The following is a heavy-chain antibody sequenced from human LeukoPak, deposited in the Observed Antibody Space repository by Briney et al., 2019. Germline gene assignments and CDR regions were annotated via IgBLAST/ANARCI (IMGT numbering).Heavy chain of an antibody. D-gene: IGHD3-16*02. CDR2: INSDGSST. V-gene: IGHV3-74*01. CDR1: GLTLSSYW. CDR3: ALLSEIDY. J-gene: IGHJ4*02. Sequence: GGSLRLSCAASGLTLSSYWMHWVRHAPGKGLVWVSRINSDGSSTSYADSVKGRFTISRDNAKNTLHLQMNSLRAEDTAVYYCALLSEIDYWGQGTLVTVSS.